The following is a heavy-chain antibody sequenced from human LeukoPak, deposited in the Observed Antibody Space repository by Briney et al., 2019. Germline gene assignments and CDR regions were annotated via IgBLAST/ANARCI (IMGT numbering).Heavy chain of an antibody. J-gene: IGHJ1*01. CDR3: TRGKYGDYVGRYFQH. V-gene: IGHV1-18*01. CDR2: ISPYKGDT. CDR1: GYTFTNYG. Sequence: ASVKVSCKASGYTFTNYGLNWVRQAPGQGLEWMGWISPYKGDTHYAQKLQARVTMTTDTSTSTAYMELRSLRSDDTAVYYCTRGKYGDYVGRYFQHWGQGTLVTVSS. D-gene: IGHD4-17*01.